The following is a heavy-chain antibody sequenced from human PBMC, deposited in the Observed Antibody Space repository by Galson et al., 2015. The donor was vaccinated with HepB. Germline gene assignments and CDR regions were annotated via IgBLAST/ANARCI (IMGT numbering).Heavy chain of an antibody. CDR2: ISGSGDST. V-gene: IGHV3-23*01. Sequence: SLRLSCAASGFTFSSYAMSWVRQAPGKGLEWVSTISGSGDSTYYADSVKGRFTISRDNSKNTLYLQMNSLRAEDTAVYHCALRGIHTRNFDYWGQGTLVTVSS. D-gene: IGHD3-16*01. CDR3: ALRGIHTRNFDY. J-gene: IGHJ4*02. CDR1: GFTFSSYA.